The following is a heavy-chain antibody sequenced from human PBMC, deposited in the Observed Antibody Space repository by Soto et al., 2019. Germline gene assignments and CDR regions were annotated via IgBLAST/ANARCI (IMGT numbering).Heavy chain of an antibody. V-gene: IGHV3-11*01. J-gene: IGHJ6*02. D-gene: IGHD4-17*01. CDR2: ISSSGSTI. Sequence: QVQLVESGGGLVKPGGSLRLSCAASGFTFSDYYMSWIHQAPGKGLEWVAYISSSGSTIYYADTVKGRFTIARDNAKNSLYLQMNSLRAEYTAVYYCAIPTVTPHYGMDVWGQGTTVTVSS. CDR1: GFTFSDYY. CDR3: AIPTVTPHYGMDV.